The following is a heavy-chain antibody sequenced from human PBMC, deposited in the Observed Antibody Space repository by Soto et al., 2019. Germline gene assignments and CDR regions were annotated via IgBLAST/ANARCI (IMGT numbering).Heavy chain of an antibody. Sequence: ASVKVSCKVSGYTLTELSMHWVRQAPGKGLEWMGGFDPEDGETNYAQKFQGRVTITADESTSTAYMELSSLRSEDTAVYYCAIIPRGPSRYYYDSSSWGQGTLVTVSS. CDR2: FDPEDGET. J-gene: IGHJ4*02. CDR3: AIIPRGPSRYYYDSSS. V-gene: IGHV1-24*01. CDR1: GYTLTELS. D-gene: IGHD3-22*01.